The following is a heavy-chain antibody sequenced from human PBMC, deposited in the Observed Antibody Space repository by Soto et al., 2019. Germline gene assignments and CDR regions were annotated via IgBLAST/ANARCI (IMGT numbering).Heavy chain of an antibody. J-gene: IGHJ6*03. D-gene: IGHD6-6*01. V-gene: IGHV3-64*01. CDR2: ISSNGIGT. CDR1: GFTLSSDA. CDR3: ARRARADYYYMDV. Sequence: EMQLVESGGGLAQPGGSLRLSCAASGFTLSSDAMDWVRQAPGKGLEYVSGISSNGIGTYYANSVKGRFTISRDNSKNTVYLQMDSLRPEDMAVYYCARRARADYYYMDVWGKGTTVTVS.